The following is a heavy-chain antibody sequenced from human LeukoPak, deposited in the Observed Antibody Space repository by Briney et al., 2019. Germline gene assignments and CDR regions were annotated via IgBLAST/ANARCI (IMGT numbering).Heavy chain of an antibody. J-gene: IGHJ4*02. CDR2: ISSSGSTI. CDR3: ARDMWDSYGYRGAFDY. D-gene: IGHD5-18*01. Sequence: GGSLRLSCAASGFTFSSYEMNWVRQAPGKGLEWVSYISSSGSTIYYADSVKGRFTISRDNAKNSLYLQMNSLRAEDTAVYYCARDMWDSYGYRGAFDYWGQGTLVTVSS. V-gene: IGHV3-48*03. CDR1: GFTFSSYE.